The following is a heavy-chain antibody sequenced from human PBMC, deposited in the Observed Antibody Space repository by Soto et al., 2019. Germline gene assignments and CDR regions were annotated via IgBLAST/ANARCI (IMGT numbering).Heavy chain of an antibody. V-gene: IGHV4-31*01. CDR3: TRDWGPPVTQGYGS. D-gene: IGHD7-27*01. Sequence: QVQLQESGPGLARPSQTLSLTCTVSGGSVTSGGYYWSWIRHCPGKGLEWIGYIYSSGDTNYNPSLHNPVARSVGTSKNQFPLQLTSVTVADTAIYYFTRDWGPPVTQGYGSWGQGILVTVSS. CDR1: GGSVTSGGYY. J-gene: IGHJ5*01. CDR2: IYSSGDT.